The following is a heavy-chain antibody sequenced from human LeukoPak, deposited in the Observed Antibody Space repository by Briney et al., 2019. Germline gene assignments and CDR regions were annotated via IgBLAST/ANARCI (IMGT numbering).Heavy chain of an antibody. J-gene: IGHJ4*02. D-gene: IGHD2-15*01. CDR1: RFTFTDYG. CDR2: ILYDGSGK. Sequence: PGRSLRLSCAPPRFTFTDYGMHWVRQPPGKGRHWVALILYDGSGKYYADSVKGRFTISRDNSKNTLYLQMNSLRAADTAVYYCARDWCGGGSCYYFDHWGQGTLVTVSS. V-gene: IGHV3-33*01. CDR3: ARDWCGGGSCYYFDH.